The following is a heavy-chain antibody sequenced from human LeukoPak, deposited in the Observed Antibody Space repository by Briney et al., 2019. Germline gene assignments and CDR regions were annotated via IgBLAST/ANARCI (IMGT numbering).Heavy chain of an antibody. Sequence: GGSLRLSCAASGLTVSSNYMNWVRQAPGKGLEWVSSISGRGGSTYYAGSVKGRFTISRDNSKNTLSLQMDSLRSEDTAVYYCAKGMGYSGSYCDYWGQGTLVTVSS. V-gene: IGHV3-23*01. CDR2: ISGRGGST. CDR1: GLTVSSNY. D-gene: IGHD1-26*01. J-gene: IGHJ4*02. CDR3: AKGMGYSGSYCDY.